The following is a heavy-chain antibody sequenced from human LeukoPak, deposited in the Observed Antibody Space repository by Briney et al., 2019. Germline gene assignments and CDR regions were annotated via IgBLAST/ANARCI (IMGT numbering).Heavy chain of an antibody. Sequence: GASVKVSCKASGYTFTGYYMHWVRQAPGQGLEWMGWINPNNGGTDYAQKFQGRVTMTRDTSISTAYMELSRLRSDDTAVYYCARGLITMIGNLDDWGQGTLVTVSS. D-gene: IGHD3-22*01. V-gene: IGHV1-2*02. CDR3: ARGLITMIGNLDD. J-gene: IGHJ4*02. CDR2: INPNNGGT. CDR1: GYTFTGYY.